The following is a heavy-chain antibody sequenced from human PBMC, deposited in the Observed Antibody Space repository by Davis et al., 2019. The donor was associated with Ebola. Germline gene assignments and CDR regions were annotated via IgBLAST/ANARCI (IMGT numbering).Heavy chain of an antibody. V-gene: IGHV3-7*03. CDR2: IKEDESVK. J-gene: IGHJ4*02. CDR3: ARDPGSSAVDY. D-gene: IGHD1-14*01. CDR1: GFIFSGYW. Sequence: PGGSLRLSCAASGFIFSGYWMSWVRQTPERGLELVANIKEDESVKNYLESVKGRFTISRDNAENLVYLQMNSLRDEDTAVYYCARDPGSSAVDYWGQGTLVTVSS.